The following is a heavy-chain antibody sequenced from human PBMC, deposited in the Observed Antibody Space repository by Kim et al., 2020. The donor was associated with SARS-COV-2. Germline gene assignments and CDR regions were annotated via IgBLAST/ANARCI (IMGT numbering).Heavy chain of an antibody. CDR1: GFTFSNYY. J-gene: IGHJ4*02. V-gene: IGHV3-7*01. CDR2: IKTDGSDK. D-gene: IGHD1-1*01. Sequence: GGSLRLSCAASGFTFSNYYMSWVRQAPGKGLEWVAKIKTDGSDKYYVDSVKGRFTISRDNAKNSLSLQMNSLTAEDTAVYYCTTRPGNYWGQGTLVTVSA. CDR3: TTRPGNY.